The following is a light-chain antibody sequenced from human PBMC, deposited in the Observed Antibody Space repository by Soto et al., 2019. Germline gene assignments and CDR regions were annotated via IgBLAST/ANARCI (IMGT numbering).Light chain of an antibody. Sequence: EIVLTQSPGTLSLSPGETATLSCRASQSVSSSYLAWYQQKPGQAPRLLIYGASGRATGIQDRFSGSGSGTDFTLTISRLEPEDFAVYYCQQYGSSLPYTFGQGTKLEIK. V-gene: IGKV3-20*01. J-gene: IGKJ2*01. CDR1: QSVSSSY. CDR2: GAS. CDR3: QQYGSSLPYT.